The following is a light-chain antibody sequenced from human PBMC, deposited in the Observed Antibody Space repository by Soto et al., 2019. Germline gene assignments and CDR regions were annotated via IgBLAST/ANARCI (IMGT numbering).Light chain of an antibody. V-gene: IGKV3-15*01. J-gene: IGKJ1*01. CDR1: QSVSSN. CDR2: GAS. Sequence: EIVMTQSPAALSVSPGERATLSCRASQSVSSNLAWYQQKPGQAPRLLIYGASTRATGIPARFSGSGSGTEFTLTISSLQSEDFAVYYCKQYNNLHPWTFGQGTKVEIK. CDR3: KQYNNLHPWT.